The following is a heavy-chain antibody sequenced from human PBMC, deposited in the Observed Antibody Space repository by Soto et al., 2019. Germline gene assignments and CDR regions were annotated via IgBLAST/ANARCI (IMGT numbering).Heavy chain of an antibody. CDR1: GFTFSSYG. CDR3: ARDPDYYYYMDV. Sequence: QVQLVESGGGVVQPGRSLRLSCAASGFTFSSYGMHWVRQAPGKGLEWVAVIWYDGSNKYYADSVKGRFTISRDNSKNTLYLQMNSLRGEDTAVYYCARDPDYYYYMDVWGKGTTVTVSS. V-gene: IGHV3-33*01. J-gene: IGHJ6*03. CDR2: IWYDGSNK.